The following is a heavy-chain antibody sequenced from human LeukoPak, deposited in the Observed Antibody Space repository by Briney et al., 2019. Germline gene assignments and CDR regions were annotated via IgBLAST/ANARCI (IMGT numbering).Heavy chain of an antibody. Sequence: GASVKVSCKASGYTFTGYYMHWVRQAPGQGLEWRGWINPNSGGTNYAQKFQGRVTMTRDTSISTAYMELSRLRSDDTAVYYCATKSEYSSSWYSLDYWGQGTLVTVSS. D-gene: IGHD6-13*01. CDR3: ATKSEYSSSWYSLDY. CDR2: INPNSGGT. J-gene: IGHJ4*02. V-gene: IGHV1-2*02. CDR1: GYTFTGYY.